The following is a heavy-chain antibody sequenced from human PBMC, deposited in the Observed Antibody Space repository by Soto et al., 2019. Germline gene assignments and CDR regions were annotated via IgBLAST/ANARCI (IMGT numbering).Heavy chain of an antibody. CDR3: ASLGRHG. CDR1: GFTFSDSW. V-gene: IGHV3-7*01. CDR2: INQDGSGK. D-gene: IGHD3-16*01. J-gene: IGHJ6*02. Sequence: GRSLRLSCAASGFTFSDSWMDWARQVPGKGPEWVANINQDGSGKNYVDSVKGRFTISRDNAKNSLYLQMNSLRAEDTAVYYCASLGRHGWGQGTTVTVSS.